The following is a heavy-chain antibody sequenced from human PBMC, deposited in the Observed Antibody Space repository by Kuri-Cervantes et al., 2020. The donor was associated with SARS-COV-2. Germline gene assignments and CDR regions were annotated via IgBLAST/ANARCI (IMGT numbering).Heavy chain of an antibody. Sequence: SETLSLTCTVSGGSISSYAWSWIRQPPGKGLEWIGYIYYSGSTNYHASLKSRGTISVDKSKNQFSLKLISVPATDTAVYYCARRRGGWNYSLADYWGQGTLVTVSS. CDR1: GGSISSYA. J-gene: IGHJ4*02. D-gene: IGHD1-7*01. V-gene: IGHV4-59*12. CDR3: ARRRGGWNYSLADY. CDR2: IYYSGST.